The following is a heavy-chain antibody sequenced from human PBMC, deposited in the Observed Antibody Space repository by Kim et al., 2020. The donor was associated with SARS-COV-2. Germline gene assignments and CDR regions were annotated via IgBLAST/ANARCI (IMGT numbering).Heavy chain of an antibody. D-gene: IGHD5-18*01. CDR1: GFTFSSYG. CDR2: ISYDGSNK. Sequence: GGSLRLSCAASGFTFSSYGMHWVRQAPGKGLEWVAVISYDGSNKYYADSVKGRFTISRDNSKNTLYLQMNSLRAEDTAVYYCAKVMYSYGYTLGGFDYWGQGTLVTVSS. CDR3: AKVMYSYGYTLGGFDY. J-gene: IGHJ4*02. V-gene: IGHV3-30*18.